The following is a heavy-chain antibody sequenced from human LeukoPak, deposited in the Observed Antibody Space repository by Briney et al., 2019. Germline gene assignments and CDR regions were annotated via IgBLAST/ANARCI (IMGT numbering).Heavy chain of an antibody. CDR1: GGTFSNYA. CDR2: INPSGGST. J-gene: IGHJ6*02. V-gene: IGHV1-46*01. D-gene: IGHD3-3*01. CDR3: AREGFPPKISDFWSGLGPYYYYGMDV. Sequence: GSSVKVSCKASGGTFSNYAINWVRQAPGQGLEWMGIINPSGGSTSYTQKFQGRVTMTRDTSTSTVYMELSSLRSEDTAVYYCAREGFPPKISDFWSGLGPYYYYGMDVWGQGTTVTVSS.